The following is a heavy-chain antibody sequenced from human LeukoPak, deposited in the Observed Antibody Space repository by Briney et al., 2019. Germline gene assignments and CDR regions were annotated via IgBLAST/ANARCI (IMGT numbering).Heavy chain of an antibody. D-gene: IGHD3-22*01. J-gene: IGHJ4*02. CDR1: GYTFTSYG. CDR2: ISAYNGNT. CDR3: ASSEELHYYDSSGYYSFDY. Sequence: GASVKVSCKASGYTFTSYGISWVRQAPGQGLEWMGWISAYNGNTNYAQKLQGRVTMTTDTSTSTAYMELRSLRSDDTAVYYCASSEELHYYDSSGYYSFDYWGQGTLVTVSS. V-gene: IGHV1-18*01.